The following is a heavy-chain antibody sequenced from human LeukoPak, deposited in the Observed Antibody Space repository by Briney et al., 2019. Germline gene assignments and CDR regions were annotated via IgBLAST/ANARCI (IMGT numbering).Heavy chain of an antibody. D-gene: IGHD4-23*01. CDR3: ARYDYGGVHDFDY. Sequence: ASVKVSCKASGYTFTSYGISWVRQAPGQGLEWMGWISAYNGNTNYAQKLQGRVTMTTDTSTSTAYTELRSLRSDDTAVYYCARYDYGGVHDFDYWGQGTLVTVSS. CDR2: ISAYNGNT. J-gene: IGHJ4*02. CDR1: GYTFTSYG. V-gene: IGHV1-18*01.